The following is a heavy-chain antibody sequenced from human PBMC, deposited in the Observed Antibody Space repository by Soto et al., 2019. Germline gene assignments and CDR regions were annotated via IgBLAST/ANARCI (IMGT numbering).Heavy chain of an antibody. Sequence: TSETLSLTCTVSGGSISFDHYHWTWIRQPPGKGLEWIGYVHYSGSVLYNPSLQSRVSISVDTSKNQFSLKLSSVTAADTAVYFCAREDDGGDRDYYGLDVWGQGTTVTVS. D-gene: IGHD2-21*02. CDR1: GGSISFDHYH. J-gene: IGHJ6*02. V-gene: IGHV4-30-4*01. CDR3: AREDDGGDRDYYGLDV. CDR2: VHYSGSV.